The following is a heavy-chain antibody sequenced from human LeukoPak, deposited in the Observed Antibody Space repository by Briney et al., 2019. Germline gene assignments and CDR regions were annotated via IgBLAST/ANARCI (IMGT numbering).Heavy chain of an antibody. Sequence: GGSLRLSCAASGFTFSDYYMSWIRQAPGKGLEWVSYISSSSSYTNYADSVKGRFTISRDNAKNSLYLQMNSLRAEDTAVYYCARSLYYGSGRWFDPWGQGTLVTVSS. CDR3: ARSLYYGSGRWFDP. V-gene: IGHV3-11*06. CDR1: GFTFSDYY. CDR2: ISSSSSYT. J-gene: IGHJ5*02. D-gene: IGHD3-10*01.